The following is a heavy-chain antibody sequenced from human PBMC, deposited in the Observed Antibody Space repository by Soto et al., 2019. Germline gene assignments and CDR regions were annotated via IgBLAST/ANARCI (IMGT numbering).Heavy chain of an antibody. J-gene: IGHJ6*02. CDR3: ARVSDYYGMDV. Sequence: QVQLQESGPGLVKPSETLSLTCTVSGGSVSSGSYYWSWIRQPPGKGLEWIGYIYYSGSTNYNPSLKSRVTRSVDTSKNQFSLKLSSVTAADTAVYYCARVSDYYGMDVWGQGTTVTVSS. V-gene: IGHV4-61*01. CDR2: IYYSGST. CDR1: GGSVSSGSYY.